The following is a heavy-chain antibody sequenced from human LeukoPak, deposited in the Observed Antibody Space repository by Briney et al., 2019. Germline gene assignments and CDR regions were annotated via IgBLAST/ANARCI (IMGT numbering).Heavy chain of an antibody. CDR2: ISGSGGST. CDR3: ANSQRSSPVVVPAAIRLDY. CDR1: GFTFSSYA. V-gene: IGHV3-23*01. D-gene: IGHD2-2*02. J-gene: IGHJ4*02. Sequence: PGGSLRLSCAASGFTFSSYAMSWVRQAPGKGLEWVSAISGSGGSTYYADSVKGRFTISRDNSKNTLYLQMNSLRAEDTAVYYCANSQRSSPVVVPAAIRLDYWGQGTLVTVSS.